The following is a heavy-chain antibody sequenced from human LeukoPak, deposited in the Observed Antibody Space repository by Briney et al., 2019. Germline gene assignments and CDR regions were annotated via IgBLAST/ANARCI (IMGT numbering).Heavy chain of an antibody. D-gene: IGHD6-25*01. CDR1: GFTFSSYG. J-gene: IGHJ4*02. V-gene: IGHV3-30*18. CDR3: AKVAAVDKPPIDY. Sequence: GGSLRLSCAASGFTFSSYGMHWVRQAPGKGLEWVAVISYDGSNKYYADSVKGRFTISRDNSKNTLYLQMNSLRAEDTAVYYCAKVAAVDKPPIDYWGQGTLVTVSS. CDR2: ISYDGSNK.